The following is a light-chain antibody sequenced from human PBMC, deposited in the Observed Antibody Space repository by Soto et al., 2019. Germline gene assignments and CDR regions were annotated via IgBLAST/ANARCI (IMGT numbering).Light chain of an antibody. J-gene: IGKJ2*01. Sequence: VLTQPPAALSLSQGERATLSCRASQSVTSGYLAWYKQILGKLLGIYVAAATARAIGITVRYGGAVSGSAITLSCQRPEDVAVAFYQRRTDGGLTITFGRGTKVDI. CDR3: QRRTDGGLTIT. V-gene: IGKV3D-20*02. CDR2: AAT. CDR1: QSVTSGY.